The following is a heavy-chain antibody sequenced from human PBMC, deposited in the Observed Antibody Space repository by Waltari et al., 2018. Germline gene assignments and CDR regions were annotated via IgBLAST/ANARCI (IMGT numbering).Heavy chain of an antibody. CDR2: ISWNSGSI. J-gene: IGHJ2*01. CDR3: ASSPEQWLERTDWYFDL. CDR1: GFTFDDYA. Sequence: EVQLVESGGGLVQPGRSLRLSCAASGFTFDDYAMHWVRQAPGKGLEWVSGISWNSGSIGYADSVKGRFTISRDNAKNSLYLQMNSLRAEDTALYYCASSPEQWLERTDWYFDLWGRGTLVTVSS. D-gene: IGHD6-19*01. V-gene: IGHV3-9*01.